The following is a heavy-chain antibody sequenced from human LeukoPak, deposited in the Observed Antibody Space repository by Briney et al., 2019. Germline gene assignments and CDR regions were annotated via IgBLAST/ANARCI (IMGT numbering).Heavy chain of an antibody. J-gene: IGHJ4*02. Sequence: SETLALTCSVSDDSITMYYWTWIRQPPGKGLEWIGYVDHTGSTNFNPSLNGRVSISRDTTNNLFSLRLRSVTAADTAVYYCARVVCSGGSCYSGPFDYWGQGTLVTVSS. D-gene: IGHD2-15*01. CDR3: ARVVCSGGSCYSGPFDY. CDR1: DDSITMYY. CDR2: VDHTGST. V-gene: IGHV4-59*01.